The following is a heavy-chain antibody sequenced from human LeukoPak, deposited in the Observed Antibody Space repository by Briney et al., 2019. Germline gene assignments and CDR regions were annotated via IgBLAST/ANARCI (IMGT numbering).Heavy chain of an antibody. V-gene: IGHV1-2*02. CDR2: INPNSGGT. CDR1: GYTFTGYY. D-gene: IGHD6-6*01. Sequence: ASVKVSCKASGYTFTGYYMHWVRQAPGQGLEWMGWINPNSGGTNYAQKFQGRVTMTRDTSISTAYMELSRLRSDDTAVYYCAREDEYSSSRPSLGYWGQGTLVTVSS. CDR3: AREDEYSSSRPSLGY. J-gene: IGHJ4*02.